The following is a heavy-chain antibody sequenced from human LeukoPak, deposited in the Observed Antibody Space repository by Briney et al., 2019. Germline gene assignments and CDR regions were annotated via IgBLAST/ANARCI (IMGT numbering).Heavy chain of an antibody. CDR2: IYSGGST. D-gene: IGHD3-16*01. Sequence: GGSLRLSCAASGFTVSSNYMSWVRQAPGKGLEWVSVIYSGGSTYYADSVKGRFTITRDNSKNLLYLQMSSLSAEDTAVYYCARGGGYLSAFDIWGQGTMVTVSS. V-gene: IGHV3-53*01. CDR1: GFTVSSNY. J-gene: IGHJ3*02. CDR3: ARGGGYLSAFDI.